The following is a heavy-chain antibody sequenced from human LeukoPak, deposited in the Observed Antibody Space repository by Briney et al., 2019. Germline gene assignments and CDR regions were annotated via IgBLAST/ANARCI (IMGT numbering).Heavy chain of an antibody. CDR2: IYNSGST. CDR3: ARAQLSGNSDY. D-gene: IGHD3-3*01. Sequence: PSETLSLTCTVSGGSISGYYWSWIRQPPGKGLEWIGYIYNSGSTNYNPSLKSRVTISVDMSKNQFSLKLSSVTAADTAVYYCARAQLSGNSDYWGQGTLVTVSS. CDR1: GGSISGYY. J-gene: IGHJ4*02. V-gene: IGHV4-59*12.